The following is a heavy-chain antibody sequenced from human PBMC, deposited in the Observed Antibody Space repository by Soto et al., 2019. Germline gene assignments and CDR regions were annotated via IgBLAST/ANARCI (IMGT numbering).Heavy chain of an antibody. V-gene: IGHV1-24*01. D-gene: IGHD4-17*01. CDR2: FDPEDGET. J-gene: IGHJ4*02. Sequence: ASVKVSCTVSGYTLTELSMHWVRQAPGKGLEWMGGFDPEDGETIYAQKFQGRVTMTEDTSTDTAYMELSSLRSEDTAVYYCATVSTVTTSASPSFDYWGQGTLVTVSS. CDR1: GYTLTELS. CDR3: ATVSTVTTSASPSFDY.